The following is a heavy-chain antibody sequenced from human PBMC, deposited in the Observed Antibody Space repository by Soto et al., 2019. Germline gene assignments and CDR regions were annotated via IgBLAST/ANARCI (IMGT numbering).Heavy chain of an antibody. V-gene: IGHV3-23*01. Sequence: EVQLLESGGGLVQPGGSLILSCAASGFTFSTYAMSWVCQAPGKGLEWVSAISGSGSSTYYADSVKGRFTISRDNSKNTLYLQMNSLRAEDTAVYYCTKGGGSCCFDCWGQGTLITVSS. CDR2: ISGSGSST. D-gene: IGHD2-15*01. J-gene: IGHJ4*02. CDR1: GFTFSTYA. CDR3: TKGGGSCCFDC.